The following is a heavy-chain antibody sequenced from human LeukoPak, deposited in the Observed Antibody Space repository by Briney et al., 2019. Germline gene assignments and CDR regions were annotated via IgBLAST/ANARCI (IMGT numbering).Heavy chain of an antibody. CDR1: GFTFSSYG. J-gene: IGHJ4*02. D-gene: IGHD4-23*01. V-gene: IGHV3-30*03. CDR2: ISYDGSNK. CDR3: ARAGGAYGGISFDY. Sequence: GGSLGLSCAASGFTFSSYGMHWVRQAPGKGLEGVGVISYDGSNKYYADSVKGRFTISRDNAKNTLYLQMNSLRAEDTAVYYCARAGGAYGGISFDYWGQGTLVTVSS.